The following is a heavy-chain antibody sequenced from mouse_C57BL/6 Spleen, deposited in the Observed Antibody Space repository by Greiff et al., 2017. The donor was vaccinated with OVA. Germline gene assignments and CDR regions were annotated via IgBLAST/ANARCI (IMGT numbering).Heavy chain of an antibody. V-gene: IGHV1-39*01. CDR2: INPNSGTT. CDR1: GYSFTDYN. CDR3: ARDLSSRQGNYFDY. J-gene: IGHJ2*01. Sequence: VQLQQSGPELVKPGASVKISCKASGYSFTDYNMHWVKQSHGKSLEWIGVINPNSGTTSYNQKFKGKATLTVDKSSSTAYMQLNSLTAEDSAVYYGARDLSSRQGNYFDYWGQGTTLTVSS. D-gene: IGHD1-1*01.